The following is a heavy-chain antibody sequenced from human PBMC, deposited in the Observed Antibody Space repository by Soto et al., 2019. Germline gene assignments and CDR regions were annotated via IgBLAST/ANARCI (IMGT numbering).Heavy chain of an antibody. J-gene: IGHJ4*02. CDR1: GYTFTSYA. V-gene: IGHV1-3*01. Sequence: ASVKVSCKASGYTFTSYAMHWVRQAPGQRLEWMGWINAGNGNTKYSQKFQGRVTITRDTSASTAYMELSSLRSEDTAVYYCARDLNSIAVAGLNCWGQGTLVTVSS. D-gene: IGHD6-19*01. CDR2: INAGNGNT. CDR3: ARDLNSIAVAGLNC.